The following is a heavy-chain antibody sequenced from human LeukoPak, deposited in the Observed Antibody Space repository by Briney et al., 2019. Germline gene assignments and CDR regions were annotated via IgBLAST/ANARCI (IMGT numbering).Heavy chain of an antibody. CDR3: ARGYLYFDY. CDR2: ISTSSSTI. CDR1: GFTFNTDT. V-gene: IGHV3-48*02. Sequence: GGSLRLSCAASGFTFNTDTMNWVRQAPGKGLEWVAYISTSSSTIYYADSVKGRFTISRDNAKNSLYLQMNSLRDEDTAVYYCARGYLYFDYWGQGTLVTVSS. D-gene: IGHD2-2*01. J-gene: IGHJ4*02.